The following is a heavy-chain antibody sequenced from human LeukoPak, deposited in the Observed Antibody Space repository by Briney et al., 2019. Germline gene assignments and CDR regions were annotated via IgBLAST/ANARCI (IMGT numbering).Heavy chain of an antibody. J-gene: IGHJ4*02. D-gene: IGHD4-17*01. Sequence: PSETLSLTCTVSGDSISSYYWSWIRQPPGKGLEWIGYIYYSGSTNYNPSLRSRVTMSVDTSKNQFSLKLSSVTAADTAVYYCASPGGEYGYDPPVYWGQGTLVTVSS. V-gene: IGHV4-59*01. CDR3: ASPGGEYGYDPPVY. CDR1: GDSISSYY. CDR2: IYYSGST.